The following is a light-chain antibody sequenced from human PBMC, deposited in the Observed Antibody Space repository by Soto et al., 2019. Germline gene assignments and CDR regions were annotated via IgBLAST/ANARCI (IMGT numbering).Light chain of an antibody. CDR2: AAS. J-gene: IGKJ1*01. Sequence: AIQMTQSPSTLPASVGDRVTIICRASQGITNDLSWYQQKPGKAPKLLIYAASTLQYGVPSRFSGSGSGTDLTLTISSLQPEDFATYYCLQDYSYPRTFGQGTKVEIK. CDR3: LQDYSYPRT. CDR1: QGITND. V-gene: IGKV1-6*01.